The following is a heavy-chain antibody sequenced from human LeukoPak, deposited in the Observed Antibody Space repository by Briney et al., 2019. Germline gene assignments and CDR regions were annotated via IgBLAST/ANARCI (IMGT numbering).Heavy chain of an antibody. Sequence: KTGGSLRPSCAASGFTFSSYSMNWVRQAPGKGLEWVSSISSSSSYIYYADSVKGRFTISRDNAKNSLYLQMNSLRAEDTAVYYCAREAGYSSSWYYFDYWGQGTLVTVSS. V-gene: IGHV3-21*01. D-gene: IGHD6-13*01. CDR2: ISSSSSYI. CDR1: GFTFSSYS. CDR3: AREAGYSSSWYYFDY. J-gene: IGHJ4*02.